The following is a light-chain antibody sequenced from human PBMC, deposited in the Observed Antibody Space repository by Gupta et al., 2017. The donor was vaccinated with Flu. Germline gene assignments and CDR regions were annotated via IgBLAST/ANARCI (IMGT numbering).Light chain of an antibody. Sequence: SSALTQPPSVSVSPGQTARITCSGDALPKKYAYWYQQKSGQAPVLVFYEDTKRPSGIPTRFSGSSSGTMASLTISEAQVEDEADYYCFSTESSGNHRVFGGGTKLTVL. V-gene: IGLV3-10*01. J-gene: IGLJ3*02. CDR1: ALPKKY. CDR2: EDT. CDR3: FSTESSGNHRV.